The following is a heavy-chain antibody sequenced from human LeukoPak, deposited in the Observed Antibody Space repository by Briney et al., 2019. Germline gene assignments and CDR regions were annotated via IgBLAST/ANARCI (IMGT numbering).Heavy chain of an antibody. Sequence: SQTLSLTCAISGDIVSSNSAAWNWIRQSPSRGLEWLGRTYYRSKWYYDYAASVKSRITVNPDTSKNQFSLQLNSVTPEDTAVYYCARASPADFNLWGRGTLVTVSS. CDR2: TYYRSKWYY. V-gene: IGHV6-1*01. CDR1: GDIVSSNSAA. CDR3: ARASPADFNL. J-gene: IGHJ2*01.